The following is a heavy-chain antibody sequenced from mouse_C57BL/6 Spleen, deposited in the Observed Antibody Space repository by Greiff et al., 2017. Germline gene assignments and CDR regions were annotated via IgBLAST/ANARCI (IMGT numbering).Heavy chain of an antibody. CDR1: GYTFTSYW. CDR2: IDPSDSYT. Sequence: QVQLKQPGAELVMPGASVKLSCKASGYTFTSYWMHWVKQRPGQGLEWIGEIDPSDSYTNYNQKFKGKSTLTVDKSSSTAYMQLSSLTSEDSAVYYCARRGDYYGSRWYFDVWGTGTTVTVSS. D-gene: IGHD1-1*01. V-gene: IGHV1-69*01. CDR3: ARRGDYYGSRWYFDV. J-gene: IGHJ1*03.